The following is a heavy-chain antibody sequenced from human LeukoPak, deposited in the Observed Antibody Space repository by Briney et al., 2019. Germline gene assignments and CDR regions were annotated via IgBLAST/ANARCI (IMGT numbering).Heavy chain of an antibody. CDR2: IYYSGST. Sequence: SETLSLTCTVSGGSISSGGYYWSWIRQHPGKGLEWIGYIYYSGSTYYNPSLKSRVTISVDTSKNQFSLELSSVTAADTAVYYCAREGIYYDSSGYYRYYFDYWGQGTLVTVSS. CDR1: GGSISSGGYY. J-gene: IGHJ4*02. CDR3: AREGIYYDSSGYYRYYFDY. V-gene: IGHV4-31*03. D-gene: IGHD3-22*01.